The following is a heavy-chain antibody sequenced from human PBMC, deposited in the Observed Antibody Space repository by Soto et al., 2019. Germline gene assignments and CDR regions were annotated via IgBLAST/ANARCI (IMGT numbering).Heavy chain of an antibody. J-gene: IGHJ4*02. CDR1: GGSLSSYY. CDR3: ARVHCTNGVCYKGGADY. V-gene: IGHV4-59*01. Sequence: KQSQTLSLTCTVSGGSLSSYYWSWIRQPPGKGLEWIGYIYYSGSTNYNPSLKSRVTISVDTSKNQFSLKLSSVTAADTAVYYCARVHCTNGVCYKGGADYWGQGTLVTVSS. D-gene: IGHD2-8*01. CDR2: IYYSGST.